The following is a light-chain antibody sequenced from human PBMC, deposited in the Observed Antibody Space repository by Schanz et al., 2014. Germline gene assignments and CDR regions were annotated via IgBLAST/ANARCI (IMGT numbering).Light chain of an antibody. CDR2: DAS. J-gene: IGKJ2*01. Sequence: PGERATLSCRASQSVSSYLAWYQQKPGQAPRLLIYDASNRATGIPARFSGSGSGTDFTLTISSLEPEDFAVYYCQQRSNWPPLYTFGQGTKLEIK. CDR1: QSVSSY. V-gene: IGKV3-11*01. CDR3: QQRSNWPPLYT.